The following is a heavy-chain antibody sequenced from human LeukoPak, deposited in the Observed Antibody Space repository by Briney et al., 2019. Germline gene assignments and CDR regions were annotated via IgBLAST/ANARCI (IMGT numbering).Heavy chain of an antibody. CDR3: ARRYYDIPNWFDP. V-gene: IGHV4-61*08. D-gene: IGHD3-9*01. CDR1: GGSISSGDYY. Sequence: PSQTLSLTCTVSGGSISSGDYYWSWIRQPPGKGLEWIGYIYYSGSTNYNPSLKSRVTISVDTSKNQFSLKLSSVTAADTAVYYCARRYYDIPNWFDPWGQGTLVTVSS. J-gene: IGHJ5*02. CDR2: IYYSGST.